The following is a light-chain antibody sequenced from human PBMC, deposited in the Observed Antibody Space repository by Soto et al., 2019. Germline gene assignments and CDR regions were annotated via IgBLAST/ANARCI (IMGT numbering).Light chain of an antibody. CDR1: QSISSNF. V-gene: IGKV3-20*01. CDR3: QQYGSSPLT. CDR2: GAS. Sequence: EIVLTQSPGTLSLSPGERATLSCRASQSISSNFLAWYQQKPGQAPRLLIYGASSRATGIPDRFSGSGSGTDLTLTISRLEPEDFAVYSCQQYGSSPLTFGGGNKVEIK. J-gene: IGKJ4*01.